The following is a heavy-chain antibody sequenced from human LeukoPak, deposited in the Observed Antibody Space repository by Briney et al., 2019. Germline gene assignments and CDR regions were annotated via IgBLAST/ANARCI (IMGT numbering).Heavy chain of an antibody. D-gene: IGHD6-19*01. J-gene: IGHJ4*02. CDR3: ARDRSSGWYQIPFDY. V-gene: IGHV3-48*01. CDR2: ISSSSTI. Sequence: PGGSLRLSCAASGFTFSSYSMNWVRQAPGKGLEWVSYISSSSTIYYADSVKGRFTISRDNAKNSLYLQMNSLRAEDTAVYYCARDRSSGWYQIPFDYWGQGTLVTVSS. CDR1: GFTFSSYS.